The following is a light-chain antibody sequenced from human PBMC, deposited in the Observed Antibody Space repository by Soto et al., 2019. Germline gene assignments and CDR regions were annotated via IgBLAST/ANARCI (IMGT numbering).Light chain of an antibody. CDR3: QQYDNRPPFT. CDR2: GAS. CDR1: QSVSSN. Sequence: EVALTQSPATLSVSPGERAILSCRTSQSVSSNLAWYQQKPGLAPRLLIFGASTRATGIPARFSGSGSGTEFTLTISSLQSEDFAVYYCQQYDNRPPFTFGPGTRVDIK. V-gene: IGKV3D-15*01. J-gene: IGKJ3*01.